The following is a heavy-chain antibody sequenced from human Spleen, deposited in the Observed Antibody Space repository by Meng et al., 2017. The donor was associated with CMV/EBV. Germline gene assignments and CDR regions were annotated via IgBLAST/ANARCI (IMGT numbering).Heavy chain of an antibody. Sequence: GESLKISCAASGFTFSSYAMHWVRQAPGKGLEWVAVISYDGSNKYYADSVKGRFTISRDNSKNTLYLQMNSLRAEGTAVYYCAKDDNWNGNYWGQGTLVTVSS. D-gene: IGHD1-20*01. J-gene: IGHJ4*02. CDR3: AKDDNWNGNY. CDR1: GFTFSSYA. CDR2: ISYDGSNK. V-gene: IGHV3-30-3*01.